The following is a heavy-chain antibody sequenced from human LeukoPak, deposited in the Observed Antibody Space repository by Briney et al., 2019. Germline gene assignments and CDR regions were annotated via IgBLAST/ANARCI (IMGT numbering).Heavy chain of an antibody. Sequence: GGSLRLSCAASGFTFSSYWMGWVRQAPGKGLEWVANIKQDGSETYYMDSVKGRFTISRDNAKNSLYLQMNSLKVEDTAVYYCARVSGLDYWGQGTLVTVSS. CDR2: IKQDGSET. CDR3: ARVSGLDY. CDR1: GFTFSSYW. V-gene: IGHV3-7*01. J-gene: IGHJ4*02.